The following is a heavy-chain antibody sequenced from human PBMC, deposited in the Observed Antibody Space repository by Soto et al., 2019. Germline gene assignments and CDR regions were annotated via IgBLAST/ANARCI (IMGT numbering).Heavy chain of an antibody. D-gene: IGHD3-3*01. CDR2: IYPGDSDT. J-gene: IGHJ4*02. V-gene: IGHV5-51*01. Sequence: GESLKISCKGSGYSLTSYWIGWVRQMPGKGLEWMGIIYPGDSDTRYSPSFQGQVTISADKSISTAYLQWSSLKASDTAMYFCARRFYDFWSGYQSYFDQWGQGTLVTVSS. CDR3: ARRFYDFWSGYQSYFDQ. CDR1: GYSLTSYW.